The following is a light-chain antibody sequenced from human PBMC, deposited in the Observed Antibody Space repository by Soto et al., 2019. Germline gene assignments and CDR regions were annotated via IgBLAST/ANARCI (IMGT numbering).Light chain of an antibody. V-gene: IGLV2-8*01. CDR2: EVS. Sequence: QSALTQPPSASGSPGQSVTISCTGTSSDVGGYSYVSWYQQHPGKAPKLMISEVSKPPSGVPARLSGSKSGNTASLTVSGLQAEDEADYYCSSYAGSNNFVVFRTWTTVTVL. CDR3: SSYAGSNNFVV. CDR1: SSDVGGYSY. J-gene: IGLJ1*01.